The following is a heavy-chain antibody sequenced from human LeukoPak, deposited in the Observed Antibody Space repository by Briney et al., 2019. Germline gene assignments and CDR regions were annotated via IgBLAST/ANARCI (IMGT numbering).Heavy chain of an antibody. CDR3: ARGLVRGVVPSGMDV. V-gene: IGHV3-30*03. CDR2: ISYDGSNK. J-gene: IGHJ6*02. Sequence: GGSLRLSCAASGFTFSSYGMHWVRQAPGKGLEWVAVISYDGSNKYYADSVKGRFTISRDNSKNTLYLQMNSLRAEDTAVYYCARGLVRGVVPSGMDVWGQGTTVTVSS. D-gene: IGHD3-10*01. CDR1: GFTFSSYG.